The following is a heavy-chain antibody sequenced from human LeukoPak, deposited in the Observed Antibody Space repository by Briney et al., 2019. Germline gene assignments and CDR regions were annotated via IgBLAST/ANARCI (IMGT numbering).Heavy chain of an antibody. CDR1: GLTFSSYG. J-gene: IGHJ4*02. CDR2: ISYDGSNK. CDR3: AKGGGSSWYFGY. D-gene: IGHD6-13*01. V-gene: IGHV3-30*18. Sequence: GRSLRLSCAASGLTFSSYGMHWVRQAPGKGLEWVAVISYDGSNKYYADSVKGRFTISRDNSKNTLYLQMNSLRAEDTAVYYCAKGGGSSWYFGYWGQGTLVTVSS.